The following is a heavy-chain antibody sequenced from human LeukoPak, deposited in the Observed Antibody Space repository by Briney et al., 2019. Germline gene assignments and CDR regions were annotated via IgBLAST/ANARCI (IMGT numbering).Heavy chain of an antibody. CDR1: GFTFSSYA. J-gene: IGHJ4*02. CDR3: ARGWTTVVSRGLDY. CDR2: ISYDGSNK. D-gene: IGHD4-23*01. Sequence: PWGALRLSCAASGFTFSSYAMHWVRQAPGKGLEWVAVISYDGSNKYYADSVKGRFTISRDNSKNTLYLQMNSLRAEDTAVYYCARGWTTVVSRGLDYWGQGTLVTVSS. V-gene: IGHV3-30-3*01.